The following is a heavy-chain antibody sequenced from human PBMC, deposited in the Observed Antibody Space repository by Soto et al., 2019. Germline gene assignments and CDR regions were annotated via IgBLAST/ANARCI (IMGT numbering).Heavy chain of an antibody. V-gene: IGHV1-69*01. CDR1: GGTFSSYA. CDR3: AFLRVRYSSGSGAFDI. Sequence: QVQLVQSGAEVKKPGSSVKVSCKASGGTFSSYAISWVRQAPGQGLEWMGGIIPIFGTANYAQKFQGRVTITAVESTSTAYMELSSLRSEDTAVYYCAFLRVRYSSGSGAFDIWGQGTMVTVSS. CDR2: IIPIFGTA. D-gene: IGHD6-19*01. J-gene: IGHJ3*02.